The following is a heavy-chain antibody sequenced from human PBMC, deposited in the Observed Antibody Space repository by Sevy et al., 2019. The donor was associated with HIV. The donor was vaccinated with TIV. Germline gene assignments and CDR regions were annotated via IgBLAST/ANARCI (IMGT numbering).Heavy chain of an antibody. Sequence: GGSLSLSCAASGFTFSSYSMNWVRQAPGKGLEWVLSISSSSSYIYYADSVKGRFTISRDNAKNSLYLQMNSLRAEDTAVYYCARLPVVVTAINYWGQGTLVTVSS. CDR3: ARLPVVVTAINY. CDR2: ISSSSSYI. CDR1: GFTFSSYS. D-gene: IGHD2-21*02. V-gene: IGHV3-21*01. J-gene: IGHJ4*02.